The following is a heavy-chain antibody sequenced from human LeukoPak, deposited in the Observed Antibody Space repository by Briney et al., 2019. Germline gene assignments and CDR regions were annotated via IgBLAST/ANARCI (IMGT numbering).Heavy chain of an antibody. D-gene: IGHD7-27*01. Sequence: GRSLRLSCTTSGFTFGEYAMSWVRQAPGKGLEWVGFIRSNAYGGTAEYAASVRGRFTISRDDSKSIAYLQMNSLKTEDIAVYYCTRENGEKRHFDLWGRGTLVTVSS. J-gene: IGHJ2*01. CDR3: TRENGEKRHFDL. CDR1: GFTFGEYA. V-gene: IGHV3-49*04. CDR2: IRSNAYGGTA.